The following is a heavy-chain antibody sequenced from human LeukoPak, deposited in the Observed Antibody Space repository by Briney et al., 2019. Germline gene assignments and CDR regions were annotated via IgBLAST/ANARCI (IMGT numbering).Heavy chain of an antibody. CDR2: ISGSGGST. J-gene: IGHJ4*02. V-gene: IGHV3-23*01. CDR3: ARAIGIAAAQGPYY. CDR1: GFTFSSYA. Sequence: GGSLRLSCAASGFTFSSYAMSWVRQAPGKGLEWVSAISGSGGSTYYADSVKGRFTISRDNAKNSLYLQMNRLRAEDTAVYDCARAIGIAAAQGPYYWGQGTLVSVSS. D-gene: IGHD6-13*01.